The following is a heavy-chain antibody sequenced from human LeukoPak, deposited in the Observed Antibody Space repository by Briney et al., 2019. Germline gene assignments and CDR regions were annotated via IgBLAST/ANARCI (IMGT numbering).Heavy chain of an antibody. Sequence: GGSLRLSCAASGFTFSGYAMSWVRQAPGKGLEWVSAISGSGGSTYYADSVKGRFTISRDNSKNTLYLQMNSLRAEDTAVYYCAKESGITMIVVVITDFDYWGQGTLVTVSS. D-gene: IGHD3-22*01. V-gene: IGHV3-23*01. CDR1: GFTFSGYA. CDR2: ISGSGGST. J-gene: IGHJ4*02. CDR3: AKESGITMIVVVITDFDY.